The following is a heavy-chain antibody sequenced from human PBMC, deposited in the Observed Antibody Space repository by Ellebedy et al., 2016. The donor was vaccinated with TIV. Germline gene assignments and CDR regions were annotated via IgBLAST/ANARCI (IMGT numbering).Heavy chain of an antibody. J-gene: IGHJ4*02. D-gene: IGHD5-18*01. V-gene: IGHV3-53*05. CDR2: FYSGGST. CDR1: GFTVSSNY. Sequence: GASLKISCAASGFTVSSNYMSWVRPAPGKGLEWVLVFYSGGSTYYADSVKGRFTISRDNSKNTLYLKMKSLRAEDTAVYYCAREYSYGAFDYWGQGTLVTVSS. CDR3: AREYSYGAFDY.